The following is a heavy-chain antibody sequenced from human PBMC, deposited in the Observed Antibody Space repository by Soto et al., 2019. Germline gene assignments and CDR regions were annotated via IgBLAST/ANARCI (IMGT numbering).Heavy chain of an antibody. D-gene: IGHD2-2*01. J-gene: IGHJ6*02. Sequence: GGSLRLSGAASGFTFSSFSMTWFRQAPGKGLEWASSVSSSSGYTYYADSVKGRFTISRDNSKNTLYLQMNSLRAEDTAVYYCAVGYCSSTSCYAPRLYYYGMDVWGQGTTVTVSS. CDR1: GFTFSSFS. CDR2: VSSSSGYT. CDR3: AVGYCSSTSCYAPRLYYYGMDV. V-gene: IGHV3-21*01.